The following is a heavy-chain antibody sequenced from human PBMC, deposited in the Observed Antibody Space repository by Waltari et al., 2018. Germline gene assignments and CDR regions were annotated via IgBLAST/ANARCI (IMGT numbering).Heavy chain of an antibody. V-gene: IGHV4-34*01. D-gene: IGHD6-13*01. CDR3: AKSSSWYYYYYGMDV. CDR1: GGSFSGYY. CDR2: INHSGST. Sequence: QVQLQQWGAGLLKPSETLSLTGAVYGGSFSGYYWSWIRQPPGKGLEWIGEINHSGSTNYNPSLKSRVTISVDTSKNQFSLKLSSVTAADTAVYYCAKSSSWYYYYYGMDVWGQGTTVTVSS. J-gene: IGHJ6*02.